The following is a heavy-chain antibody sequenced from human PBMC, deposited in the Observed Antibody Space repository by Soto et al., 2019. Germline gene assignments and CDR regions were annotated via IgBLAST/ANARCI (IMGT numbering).Heavy chain of an antibody. CDR1: GFIFSTYT. V-gene: IGHV3-48*02. D-gene: IGHD3-10*01. Sequence: EVQLVESGGGLVQPGGSLRLSCAASGFIFSTYTMNWVRQAPGKGREWVAYISSGSSDIFYADSVKGRFTISRDNAMNSLYLQMSSLRDDDTAVYYCARGKSTYGTDYWGQGTLVTVSS. J-gene: IGHJ4*02. CDR2: ISSGSSDI. CDR3: ARGKSTYGTDY.